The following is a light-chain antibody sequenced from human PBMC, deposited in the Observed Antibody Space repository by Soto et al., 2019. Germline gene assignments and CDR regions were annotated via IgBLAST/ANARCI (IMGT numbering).Light chain of an antibody. V-gene: IGLV1-51*01. CDR3: ATWDTSLSAVV. Sequence: QSVLTQPPSASSTPGQTVTISCSGSTSNIGTFYVYWYQHLPGTAPKLLIYNTDQRPSGIPDRFSASRSATSATLDITGLQTGDEADYFCATWDTSLSAVVFGGGTKLTVL. J-gene: IGLJ3*02. CDR2: NTD. CDR1: TSNIGTFY.